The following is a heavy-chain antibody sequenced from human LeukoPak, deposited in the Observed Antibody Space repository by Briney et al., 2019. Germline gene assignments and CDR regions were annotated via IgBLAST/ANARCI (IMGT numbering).Heavy chain of an antibody. V-gene: IGHV1-24*01. D-gene: IGHD3-22*01. CDR3: ATAPLGGYYDSSGYSWYFDY. CDR2: FDPEDGET. J-gene: IGHJ4*02. CDR1: GYTLTELS. Sequence: ASVNVSCKVSGYTLTELSMHWVRQAPGKGLEWMGGFDPEDGETIYAQKFQGRVTMTEDTSTDTAYMELSSLRSEDTAVYYCATAPLGGYYDSSGYSWYFDYWGQGTLVTVSS.